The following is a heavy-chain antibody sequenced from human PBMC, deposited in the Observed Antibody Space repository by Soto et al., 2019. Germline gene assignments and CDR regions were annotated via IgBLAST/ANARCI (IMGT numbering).Heavy chain of an antibody. CDR1: GGSISSSSYY. D-gene: IGHD6-13*01. CDR3: ARLTGSSWFIDH. V-gene: IGHV4-39*01. Sequence: QLQLQESGPGLVKPSETLSLTCTVSGGSISSSSYYWGWIRQPPGKGLEWIGSIYYSGITYCNPSLKSRVTISVDTSKNQFSLKLSSVTAADTAVYYCARLTGSSWFIDHWGQGTLVTVSS. J-gene: IGHJ4*02. CDR2: IYYSGIT.